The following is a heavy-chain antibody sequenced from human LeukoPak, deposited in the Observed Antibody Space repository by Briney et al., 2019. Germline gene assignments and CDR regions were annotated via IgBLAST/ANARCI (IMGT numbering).Heavy chain of an antibody. Sequence: PGGSLRLSCAASGFTFSSYWMSWVRQAPGKGLEWVANIKQDGSEKYYVDSVKGRFTISRDNAKNSLYLQMNSLRAEDTAVYYCARGEKKAAAAPVYFDYWGQGTLVTVSS. CDR1: GFTFSSYW. V-gene: IGHV3-7*01. CDR3: ARGEKKAAAAPVYFDY. D-gene: IGHD6-13*01. J-gene: IGHJ4*02. CDR2: IKQDGSEK.